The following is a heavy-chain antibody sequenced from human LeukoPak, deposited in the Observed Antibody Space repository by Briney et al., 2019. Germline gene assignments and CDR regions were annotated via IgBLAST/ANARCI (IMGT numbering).Heavy chain of an antibody. CDR2: ISGSGGNT. CDR1: GGSFSGYY. Sequence: PSETLSLTCAVYGGSFSGYYWSWVRQAPGKGLEWVSTISGSGGNTYYTDSVKGRFTISRDNSKNTLFLHMSSLRADDTAVYYCAKDRVSGGKAEWHWGQGTLVTVSS. V-gene: IGHV3-23*01. J-gene: IGHJ1*01. D-gene: IGHD4-23*01. CDR3: AKDRVSGGKAEWH.